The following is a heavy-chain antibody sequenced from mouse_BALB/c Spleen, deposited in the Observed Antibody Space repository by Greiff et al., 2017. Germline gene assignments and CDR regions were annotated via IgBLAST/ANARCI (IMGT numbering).Heavy chain of an antibody. J-gene: IGHJ4*01. CDR2: ISSGGSYT. CDR3: TRDRPGDYAMDY. CDR1: GFTFSSYT. Sequence: EVKVVESGGGLVKPGGSLKLSCAASGFTFSSYTMSWVRQTPEKRLEWVATISSGGSYTYYPDSVKGRFTISRDNAKNTLYLQMSSLKSEDTAMYYCTRDRPGDYAMDYWGQGTSVTVSS. V-gene: IGHV5-6-4*01.